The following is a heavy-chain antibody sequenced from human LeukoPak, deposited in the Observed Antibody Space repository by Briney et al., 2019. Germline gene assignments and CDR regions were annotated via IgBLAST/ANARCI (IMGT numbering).Heavy chain of an antibody. V-gene: IGHV4-61*01. D-gene: IGHD5-24*01. CDR3: ARARDGHINNWFDP. CDR2: IEYSGST. Sequence: SETLSLTCTVSGGSVSSGSYYWSWIRQSPGKGLEWIGYIEYSGSTHYTPSLKSRVTISVDTSKNQFSLKLSSVTAADTAVYYCARARDGHINNWFDPWGQGTLVTVSS. J-gene: IGHJ5*02. CDR1: GGSVSSGSYY.